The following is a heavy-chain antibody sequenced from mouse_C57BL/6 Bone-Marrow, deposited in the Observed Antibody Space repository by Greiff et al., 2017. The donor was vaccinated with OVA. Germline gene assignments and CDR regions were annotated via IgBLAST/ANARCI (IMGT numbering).Heavy chain of an antibody. CDR3: ARDYYGSSYDYAMDY. CDR1: GYTFTSYW. J-gene: IGHJ4*01. V-gene: IGHV1-72*01. Sequence: QQSCKASGYTFTSYWMHWVKQRPGRGLEWIGRIDPNSGGTKYNEKFKSKATLTVDKPSSTAYMQLSSLTSEDSAVYYCARDYYGSSYDYAMDYWGQGTSVTVSS. CDR2: IDPNSGGT. D-gene: IGHD1-1*01.